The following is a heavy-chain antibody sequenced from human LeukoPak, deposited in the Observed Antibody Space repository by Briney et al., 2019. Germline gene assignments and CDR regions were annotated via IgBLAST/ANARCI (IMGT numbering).Heavy chain of an antibody. D-gene: IGHD2-21*01. V-gene: IGHV1-8*01. Sequence: GASVKVSCMASGYTFTSYDINWVRQATGQGLEWMGWMNPNSGNTGYAQKFQGRVTMTRNTSISTAYMELSSLRSEDTAVYYCARGRRGRGGIFQDWFDPWGQGTLVTVSS. J-gene: IGHJ5*02. CDR1: GYTFTSYD. CDR2: MNPNSGNT. CDR3: ARGRRGRGGIFQDWFDP.